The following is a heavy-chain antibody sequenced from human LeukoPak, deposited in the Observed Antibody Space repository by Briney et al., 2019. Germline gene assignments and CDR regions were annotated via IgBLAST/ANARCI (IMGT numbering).Heavy chain of an antibody. Sequence: GGSLRLSCAASGFGFGYYDMHWVRQAPGKGLECVSAINSNGRTIHYADSVKGRITVSRDNSNNTLYLQMGGLKPEDMAVYYCARFVSSGPLWGQGTMVTVSS. V-gene: IGHV3-64*02. CDR3: ARFVSSGPL. D-gene: IGHD3-22*01. CDR1: GFGFGYYD. J-gene: IGHJ3*01. CDR2: INSNGRTI.